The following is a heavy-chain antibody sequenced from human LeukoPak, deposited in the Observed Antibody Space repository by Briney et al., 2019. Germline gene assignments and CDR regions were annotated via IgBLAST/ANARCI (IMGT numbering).Heavy chain of an antibody. CDR1: GFTFSSYA. V-gene: IGHV3-30-3*02. Sequence: PGGSLRLSCAASGFTFSSYAMHWVRQAPGKGLEWVAVISYDGSNKYYADSVKGRFTISRDNSKNTLYLQMNSLRAEDTAVYYCAKSTAYSISMIVVIKPMDAWGQGTTVTVSS. D-gene: IGHD3-22*01. CDR2: ISYDGSNK. J-gene: IGHJ6*02. CDR3: AKSTAYSISMIVVIKPMDA.